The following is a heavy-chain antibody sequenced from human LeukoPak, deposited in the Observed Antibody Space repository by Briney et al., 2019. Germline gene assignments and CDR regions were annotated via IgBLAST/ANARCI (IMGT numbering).Heavy chain of an antibody. Sequence: PSETLSLTCNVSAGSISNGDYYWGWIRQAPGKGLEWIGCIFYGESTHYNPSLKSRATISVDTSKTQFSLKLTSVTAADAAIYYCARQLPTAAADTRGYFDYWGQGTVVTVSS. CDR2: IFYGEST. CDR1: AGSISNGDYY. D-gene: IGHD6-25*01. CDR3: ARQLPTAAADTRGYFDY. V-gene: IGHV4-39*01. J-gene: IGHJ4*01.